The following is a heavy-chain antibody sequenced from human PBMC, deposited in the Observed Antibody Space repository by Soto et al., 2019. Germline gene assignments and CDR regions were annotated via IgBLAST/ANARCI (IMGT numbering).Heavy chain of an antibody. J-gene: IGHJ1*01. CDR2: IIPILGIA. CDR3: ARGLKYPSVGNAEYFQH. CDR1: GGTFSSYT. V-gene: IGHV1-69*02. D-gene: IGHD1-1*01. Sequence: QVQLVQSGAEVKKPGSSVKVSCKASGGTFSSYTISWVRQAPGQGLEWMGRIIPILGIANYAQKFQGRVTITADKSXSXXYMELSSLRSEDTAVYYCARGLKYPSVGNAEYFQHWGQGTLVTVSS.